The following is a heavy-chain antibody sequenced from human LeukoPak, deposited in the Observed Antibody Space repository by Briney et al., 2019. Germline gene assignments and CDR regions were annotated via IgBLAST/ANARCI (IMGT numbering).Heavy chain of an antibody. J-gene: IGHJ6*03. CDR1: GGSISSYY. CDR3: ARVAAVAGYYYYYYMDV. D-gene: IGHD6-19*01. CDR2: IYTSGST. V-gene: IGHV4-4*07. Sequence: PSETLSLTCTVSGGSISSYYWSWIRQPAGKGLEWIGRIYTSGSTNYTPSLKSRVTMSVDTSKNQFSLKLSSVTAADTAVYYCARVAAVAGYYYYYYMDVWGKGTTVTVSS.